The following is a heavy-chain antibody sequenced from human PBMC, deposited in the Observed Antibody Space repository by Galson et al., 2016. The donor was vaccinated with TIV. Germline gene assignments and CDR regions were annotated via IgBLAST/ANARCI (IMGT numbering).Heavy chain of an antibody. CDR3: AKEEGYGSGIYALDQ. D-gene: IGHD3-10*01. CDR1: GFMFNDYG. Sequence: SLRLSCAASGFMFNDYGMHWVRQAPGKGLEWVSSISWNSGRVGYADSVEGRFTISRDNAKTSLYLQMNSLRVEDTAYYYCAKEEGYGSGIYALDQWGQGTLVTVSS. CDR2: ISWNSGRV. J-gene: IGHJ1*01. V-gene: IGHV3-9*01.